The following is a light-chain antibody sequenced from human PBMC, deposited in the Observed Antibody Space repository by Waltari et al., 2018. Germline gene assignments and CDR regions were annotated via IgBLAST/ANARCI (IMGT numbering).Light chain of an antibody. CDR2: GAS. CDR3: QQYNKWPPYT. V-gene: IGKV3-15*01. CDR1: ESVGSY. J-gene: IGKJ2*01. Sequence: EIVMPHSLATLSVSPGDRATLSCRDSESVGSYLAWYQQKPDRAPHLLILGASTRVTGIPARFSGSGSGTEFTLSISSLQSEDFAVYYCQQYNKWPPYTFGQGTKLEIK.